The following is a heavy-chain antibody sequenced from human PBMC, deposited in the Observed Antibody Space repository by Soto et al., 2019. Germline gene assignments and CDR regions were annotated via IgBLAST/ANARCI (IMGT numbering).Heavy chain of an antibody. CDR3: ASTPPPVSIEYHAYPQDAFDF. CDR2: FDPEDGET. V-gene: IGHV1-24*01. Sequence: ASVKVSCKVSGYTLTELSMHWVRQAPGKGLEWMGGFDPEDGETIYAQKFQGRVTMTEDTSTDTAYRELSSLRPEDTAVYYCASTPPPVSIEYHAYPQDAFDFWRRRTMVIVS. D-gene: IGHD2-15*01. J-gene: IGHJ3*01. CDR1: GYTLTELS.